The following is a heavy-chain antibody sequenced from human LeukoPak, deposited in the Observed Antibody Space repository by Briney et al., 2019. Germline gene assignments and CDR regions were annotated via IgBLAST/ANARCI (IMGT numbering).Heavy chain of an antibody. V-gene: IGHV1-24*01. J-gene: IGHJ4*02. Sequence: VASVKVSCKVSGYTLTELSMHWVRQAHGKGLEWMGGFDPEDGETIYTQKFQGRVTMTEDTSTDTAYMELSSLRSEDTAVYYCATVSIIAVAGTPFDYWGQGTLVTVSS. CDR1: GYTLTELS. D-gene: IGHD6-19*01. CDR2: FDPEDGET. CDR3: ATVSIIAVAGTPFDY.